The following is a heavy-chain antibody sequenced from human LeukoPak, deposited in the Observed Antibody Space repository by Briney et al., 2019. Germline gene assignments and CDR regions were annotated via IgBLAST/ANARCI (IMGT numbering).Heavy chain of an antibody. J-gene: IGHJ4*02. CDR3: ARSGSGSYCPSYFDS. V-gene: IGHV4-59*12. D-gene: IGHD3-10*01. CDR2: IYYSGST. CDR1: GGSISSYY. Sequence: SETLSLTCTVSGGSISSYYWSWIRQPPGKGLEWIGYIYYSGSTNYNPSLKSRVTISVDTSKNQFSLKLISVTAADTAVYYCARSGSGSYCPSYFDSWGQGTLVTVSS.